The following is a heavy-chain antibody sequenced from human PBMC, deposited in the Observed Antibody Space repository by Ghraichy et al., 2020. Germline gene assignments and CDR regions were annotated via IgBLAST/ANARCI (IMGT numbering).Heavy chain of an antibody. CDR1: GFTFSSYG. CDR2: ISYDGSNK. D-gene: IGHD6-13*01. J-gene: IGHJ4*02. V-gene: IGHV3-30*18. Sequence: GGSLRLSCAASGFTFSSYGMHWVRQAPGKGLEWVAVISYDGSNKYYADSVKGRFTISRDNSKNTLYLQMNSLRAEDTAVYYCAKDHGSSSWAFDYWGQGTLVTVSS. CDR3: AKDHGSSSWAFDY.